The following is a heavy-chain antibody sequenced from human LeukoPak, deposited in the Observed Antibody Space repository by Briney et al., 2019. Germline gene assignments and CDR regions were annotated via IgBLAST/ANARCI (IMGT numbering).Heavy chain of an antibody. CDR1: GFTFSSYS. Sequence: KTGGSLRLSCAASGFTFSSYSMNWVRQAPGKGLEWVSSISSSSSYIYYADSVKGRFTISRDNAKNSLYLQMNSLRAEDTAVYYCAMGIHQKNDYWGQGTLVTVSS. V-gene: IGHV3-21*01. CDR3: AMGIHQKNDY. D-gene: IGHD5-18*01. CDR2: ISSSSSYI. J-gene: IGHJ4*02.